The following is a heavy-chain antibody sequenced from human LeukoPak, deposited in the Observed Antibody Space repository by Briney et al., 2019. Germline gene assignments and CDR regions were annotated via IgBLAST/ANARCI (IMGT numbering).Heavy chain of an antibody. J-gene: IGHJ4*02. D-gene: IGHD5-18*01. V-gene: IGHV4-4*07. CDR1: GASISSYY. CDR2: VYSSGST. CDR3: ARDRRYSYGYDY. Sequence: SETLSLTCTVSGASISSYYWSWIRQPAGKGLEWIGRVYSSGSTNCNPSLKSRVTISVDTSKNQFSLKLSSVTAADTAVYYCARDRRYSYGYDYWGQGTLVTVSS.